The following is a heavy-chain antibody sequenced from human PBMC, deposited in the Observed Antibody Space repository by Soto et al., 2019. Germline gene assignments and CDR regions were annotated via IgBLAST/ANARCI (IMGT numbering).Heavy chain of an antibody. CDR3: TTNYYDSSGYDNWFDP. CDR1: GFTFGDYA. J-gene: IGHJ5*02. V-gene: IGHV3-49*03. D-gene: IGHD3-22*01. Sequence: GGSLRLSCTASGFTFGDYAMSWFRQAPGKGLEWVGFIRSKAYGGTTEYVASVKGRFTISRHDSKSIAYLQMNSLKTEDTAVYYCTTNYYDSSGYDNWFDPWGQGTLVTVSS. CDR2: IRSKAYGGTT.